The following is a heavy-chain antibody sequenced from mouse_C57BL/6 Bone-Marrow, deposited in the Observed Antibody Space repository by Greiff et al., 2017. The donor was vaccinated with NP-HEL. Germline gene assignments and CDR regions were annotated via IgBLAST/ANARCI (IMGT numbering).Heavy chain of an antibody. D-gene: IGHD4-1*01. CDR1: GFTFSSYG. Sequence: EVMLVESGGDLVKPGGSLKLSCAASGFTFSSYGMSWVRQTPDKRLEWVATISSGGSYTYYPDSVKGRFTISRDNAKNTLYLQMSSLKSEDTAMYYCARRGNWDEGYAMDYWGQGTSVTVSS. J-gene: IGHJ4*01. CDR3: ARRGNWDEGYAMDY. CDR2: ISSGGSYT. V-gene: IGHV5-6*02.